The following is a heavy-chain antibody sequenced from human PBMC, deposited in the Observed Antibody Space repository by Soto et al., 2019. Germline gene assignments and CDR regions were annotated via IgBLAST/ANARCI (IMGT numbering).Heavy chain of an antibody. Sequence: PGGTLRLSCAASGFTLSDYYMSWIRQAPGKGLEWVSYISSSSSYTNYADSVKGRFTISRDNTKNSLYLQMNSLRAEATAVYYCARDIRYSGYGLNWFDPWGQGTLVTVSS. D-gene: IGHD5-12*01. J-gene: IGHJ5*02. CDR1: GFTLSDYY. V-gene: IGHV3-11*06. CDR3: ARDIRYSGYGLNWFDP. CDR2: ISSSSSYT.